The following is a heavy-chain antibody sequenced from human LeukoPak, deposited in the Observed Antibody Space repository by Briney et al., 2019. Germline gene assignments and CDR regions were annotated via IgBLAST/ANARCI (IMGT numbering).Heavy chain of an antibody. D-gene: IGHD4-17*01. Sequence: PGGSLRLSCAASGFTFSTFSMSWVRQAPGKGLEWVSNINQDGSEEYYVDSVKGRFTISRDNAKNSLYLQMNSLRPDDTALYYCAKEVTILEEDYGMDVWGQGTTVTVSS. CDR1: GFTFSTFS. CDR2: INQDGSEE. V-gene: IGHV3-7*03. CDR3: AKEVTILEEDYGMDV. J-gene: IGHJ6*02.